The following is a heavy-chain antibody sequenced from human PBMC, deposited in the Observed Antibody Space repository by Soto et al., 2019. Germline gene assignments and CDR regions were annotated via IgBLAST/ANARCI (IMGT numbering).Heavy chain of an antibody. CDR1: GFTFSNAW. CDR3: TTGPQPLQAPRFDY. D-gene: IGHD2-2*01. Sequence: PGGSLRLSCAASGFTFSNAWMSWVRQAPGKGLEWVGRIKSKTDGGTTDYAAPVKGRFTISRDDSKNTLYLQMNSLKTEDTAVYYCTTGPQPLQAPRFDYWGQGTLVTVSS. V-gene: IGHV3-15*01. CDR2: IKSKTDGGTT. J-gene: IGHJ4*02.